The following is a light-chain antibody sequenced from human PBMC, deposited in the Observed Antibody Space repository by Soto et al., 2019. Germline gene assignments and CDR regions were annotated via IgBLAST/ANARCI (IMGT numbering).Light chain of an antibody. J-gene: IGKJ4*01. V-gene: IGKV3D-15*01. CDR3: QQYYVWNT. CDR2: DAS. CDR1: QRVDIK. Sequence: EIVMTQSPATLSVSPGERAIFSCRASQRVDIKLAWYQQKLAQAPSLLIYDASTRATGIPARFSGSGLGTESTLTISSLQSEDFAIYYCQQYYVWNTFGGGTKV.